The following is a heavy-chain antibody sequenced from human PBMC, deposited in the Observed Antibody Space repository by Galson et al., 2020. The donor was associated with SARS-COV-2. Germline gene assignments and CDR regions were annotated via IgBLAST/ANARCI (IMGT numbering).Heavy chain of an antibody. CDR3: ARTYSGSYLSWFDP. D-gene: IGHD1-26*01. V-gene: IGHV3-30*04. CDR2: ISYDGSNK. Sequence: SLKISCAASGFTFSSYAMHWVRQAPGKGLEWVAVISYDGSNKYYADSVKGRFTISRDNSKNTLYLQMNSLRAEDTAVYYCARTYSGSYLSWFDPWGQGTLVTVSS. CDR1: GFTFSSYA. J-gene: IGHJ5*02.